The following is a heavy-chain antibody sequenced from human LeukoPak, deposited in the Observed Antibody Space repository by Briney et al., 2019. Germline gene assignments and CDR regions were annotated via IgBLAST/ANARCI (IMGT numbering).Heavy chain of an antibody. CDR1: GGSISSYY. V-gene: IGHV4-59*01. CDR3: ARVGPEYYDFWSGYYNGRVYFDY. D-gene: IGHD3-3*01. Sequence: PSETLSLTCTVSGGSISSYYWSWIRQPPGNGLEWIGYIYYSGSTNYNPSLKSRVTISVDTSKNQFSLKLSSVTAADTAVYYCARVGPEYYDFWSGYYNGRVYFDYWGQGTLVTVSS. CDR2: IYYSGST. J-gene: IGHJ4*02.